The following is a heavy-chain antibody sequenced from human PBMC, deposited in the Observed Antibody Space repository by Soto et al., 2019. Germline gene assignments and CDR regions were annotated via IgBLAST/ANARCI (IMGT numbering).Heavy chain of an antibody. CDR2: MYYSGST. Sequence: QVQLQESGPGLVKPSQTLSLTCTVSGGSISSGGYYWTWIRQHPGKGLEWIGYMYYSGSTYYNPSLKSRITISVDTSKNQFSLKLSSVTAADTAVYYCARVDSSGWLDYWGQGTLVTVSS. D-gene: IGHD3-22*01. J-gene: IGHJ4*02. CDR1: GGSISSGGYY. CDR3: ARVDSSGWLDY. V-gene: IGHV4-31*03.